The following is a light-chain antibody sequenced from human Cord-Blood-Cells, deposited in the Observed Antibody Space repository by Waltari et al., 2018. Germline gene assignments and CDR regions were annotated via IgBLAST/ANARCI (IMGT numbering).Light chain of an antibody. Sequence: QPALTQPASVSGSPGQSTTISCTGTSSYVGGYNYVSWYQQHPGKPPKLMIYDVSKRPSGVSNRFSGSKSGNTASLTISGLQAEDEADYYCSSYTSSSTVFGGGTKLTVL. V-gene: IGLV2-14*01. CDR3: SSYTSSSTV. CDR1: SSYVGGYNY. CDR2: DVS. J-gene: IGLJ2*01.